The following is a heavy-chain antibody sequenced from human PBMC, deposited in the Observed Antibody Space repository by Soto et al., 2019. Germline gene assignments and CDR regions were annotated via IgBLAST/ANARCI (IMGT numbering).Heavy chain of an antibody. J-gene: IGHJ5*02. CDR2: IGLGNGNT. V-gene: IGHV1-58*02. CDR3: ARTIGP. CDR1: GFTFTNSA. Sequence: SVKVSCKASGFTFTNSAMQWVRQARGQRLEWIGWIGLGNGNTNYSQNFQGRLSITWDTSTSTAYMELSSLRFEDTAVYYCARTIGPWGQGTLVTVSS.